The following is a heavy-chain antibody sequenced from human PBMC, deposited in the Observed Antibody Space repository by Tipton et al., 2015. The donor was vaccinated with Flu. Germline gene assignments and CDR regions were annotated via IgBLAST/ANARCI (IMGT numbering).Heavy chain of an antibody. CDR3: ARRLPVTSMDAFDI. Sequence: EVQLVQSGAEVKKPGESLKMSCKGFGYRFSTHWIGWVRQVPGKGLEWMGLINPGEADIRYSPAFEGQLSMSVDTSISTAYLEWSSLKASDSGMYFCARRLPVTSMDAFDIWGQGTLVTVSS. CDR1: GYRFSTHW. V-gene: IGHV5-51*01. D-gene: IGHD2-21*02. J-gene: IGHJ3*02. CDR2: INPGEADI.